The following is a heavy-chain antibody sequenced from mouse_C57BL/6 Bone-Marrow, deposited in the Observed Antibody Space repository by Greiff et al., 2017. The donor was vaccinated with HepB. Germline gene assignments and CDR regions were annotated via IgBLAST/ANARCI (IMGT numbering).Heavy chain of an antibody. CDR1: GYSITSGYY. V-gene: IGHV3-6*01. J-gene: IGHJ3*01. CDR3: ANGLLFWFAY. CDR2: ISYDGSN. D-gene: IGHD2-13*01. Sequence: DVKLLESGPGLVKPSQSLSLTCSVTGYSITSGYYWNWIRQFPGNKLEWMGYISYDGSNNYNPSLKNRISITRDTSKNQFFLKLNSVTTEDTATYYCANGLLFWFAYWGQGTLVTVSA.